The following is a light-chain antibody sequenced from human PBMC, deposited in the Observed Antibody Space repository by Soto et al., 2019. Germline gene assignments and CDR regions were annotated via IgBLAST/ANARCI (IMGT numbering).Light chain of an antibody. V-gene: IGLV2-14*01. CDR2: EVT. J-gene: IGLJ3*02. CDR1: SSDVGAYNY. CDR3: SSYTSSSSWV. Sequence: QSVLTQPASVSGSPGQSITISCTGTSSDVGAYNYVSWYQQHSGKPPKLIIYEVTNRPSGVSNRFSASKSGNTASLTIFGLQAEDEADYYCSSYTSSSSWVFGGGTKVTVL.